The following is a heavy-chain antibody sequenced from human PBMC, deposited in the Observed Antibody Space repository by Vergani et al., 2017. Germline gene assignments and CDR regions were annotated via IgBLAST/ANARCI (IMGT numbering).Heavy chain of an antibody. J-gene: IGHJ6*02. CDR3: AVKAGAAATGGMDV. Sequence: QVQLVQSGAEVKKPGSSVQVSCKASGGTFSSYAISWVRQAPGQRVEWMGRIIPILGIANYAQKFQGRVTITEDKSTSTAYMELRSLGSEDTAVYYCAVKAGAAATGGMDVWGQGTTVTVSS. CDR1: GGTFSSYA. V-gene: IGHV1-69*04. D-gene: IGHD6-13*01. CDR2: IIPILGIA.